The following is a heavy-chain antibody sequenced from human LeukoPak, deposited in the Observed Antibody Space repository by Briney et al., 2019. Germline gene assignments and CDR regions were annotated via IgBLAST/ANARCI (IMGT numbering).Heavy chain of an antibody. CDR2: MYHSGST. D-gene: IGHD3-10*01. V-gene: IGHV4-39*07. CDR3: ASWPRIWFGELPFDY. Sequence: SETLSLTCTVSGGSISSSSYYWGWIRQPPGKGLEWIGSMYHSGSTYYTPSLKSRVTISVDASKNQFSLKLSSVTAADTAVYYCASWPRIWFGELPFDYWGQGTLVTVSS. CDR1: GGSISSSSYY. J-gene: IGHJ4*02.